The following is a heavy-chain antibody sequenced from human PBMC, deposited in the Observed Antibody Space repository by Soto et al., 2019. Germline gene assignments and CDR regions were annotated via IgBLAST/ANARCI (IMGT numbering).Heavy chain of an antibody. J-gene: IGHJ4*02. CDR1: GFTFSSYS. D-gene: IGHD6-19*01. V-gene: IGHV3-48*01. Sequence: EVQLVESGGGLVQPGGSLRLSCAASGFTFSSYSLNWVRQAPGKGLAWVSYISSSSSTIYYADSVKGRFTISRANAKNSLSLQMNSLGAEDTAVYYCARDLAVALFDYWGQGTLVTVSS. CDR3: ARDLAVALFDY. CDR2: ISSSSSTI.